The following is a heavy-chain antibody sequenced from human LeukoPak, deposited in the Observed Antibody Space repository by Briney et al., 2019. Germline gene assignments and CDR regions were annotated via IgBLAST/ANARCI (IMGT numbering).Heavy chain of an antibody. CDR3: AKYIVVDATRTFDY. Sequence: GRSLRLSCVASGFTPSTYPMTWVRQAPGKGLEWDSSIGAGGISTYYADSVKGRFVISRDNSKNTLYLQMSSVRDDDTAVYYCAKYIVVDATRTFDYWGQGTLVTVSS. J-gene: IGHJ4*02. D-gene: IGHD2-2*01. CDR1: GFTPSTYP. CDR2: IGAGGIST. V-gene: IGHV3-23*01.